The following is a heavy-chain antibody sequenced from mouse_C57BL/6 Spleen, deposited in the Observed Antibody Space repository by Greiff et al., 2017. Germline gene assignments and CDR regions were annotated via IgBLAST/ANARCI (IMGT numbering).Heavy chain of an antibody. CDR1: GYTFTSYW. Sequence: VQLQQPGAELVMPGASVKLSCKASGYTFTSYWMHWVKQRPGQGLEWIGEIDPSDSYTNYNQKFKGKSTLTVDKSSSTAYMQLSSLTSEDSAVYYCARHVTGDYWGQGTTLTVSS. CDR3: ARHVTGDY. J-gene: IGHJ2*01. V-gene: IGHV1-69*01. D-gene: IGHD4-1*01. CDR2: IDPSDSYT.